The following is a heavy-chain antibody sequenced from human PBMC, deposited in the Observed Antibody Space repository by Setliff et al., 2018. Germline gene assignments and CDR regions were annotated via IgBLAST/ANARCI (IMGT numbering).Heavy chain of an antibody. Sequence: PGGSLRLSCVASGFTFSSHGMTWVRLAPGKGLEWISYISTSSSTIYYADSVKGRFTISRDNANHTLYLQMNSLRADDTAVYYCARGAHYGDYIDDYWGQGTLVTVSS. CDR1: GFTFSSHG. D-gene: IGHD4-17*01. V-gene: IGHV3-48*01. CDR3: ARGAHYGDYIDDY. J-gene: IGHJ4*02. CDR2: ISTSSSTI.